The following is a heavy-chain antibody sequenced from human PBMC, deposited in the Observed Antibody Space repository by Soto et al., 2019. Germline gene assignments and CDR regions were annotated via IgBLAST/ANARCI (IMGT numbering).Heavy chain of an antibody. CDR2: ISYDGSNK. V-gene: IGHV3-30-3*01. J-gene: IGHJ6*02. CDR1: GFTFSSYA. D-gene: IGHD2-15*01. Sequence: QVQLVESGGGVVQPGRSLRLSCAASGFTFSSYAMHWVRQAPGKGLEWVAVISYDGSNKYYADSVKGRFTISRDNSKNTLYLQMNSLRAEETAVDYCSRENCSGGSCYSSGGNYYYYYGMDVWGQGTTVTVSS. CDR3: SRENCSGGSCYSSGGNYYYYYGMDV.